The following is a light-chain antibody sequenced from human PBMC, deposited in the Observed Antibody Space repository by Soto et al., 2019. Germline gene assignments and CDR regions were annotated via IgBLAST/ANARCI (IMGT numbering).Light chain of an antibody. J-gene: IGKJ3*01. Sequence: DILMTQSPSTLSASVGDRVTITCRASQSIDNCLAWYQQTPGKAPKLLISEVSILESGVPSRFSGSGSGTEFTLTISGLQPDDFATYYCQQYFTYWLTFGPGTKVDIK. CDR1: QSIDNC. V-gene: IGKV1-5*03. CDR3: QQYFTYWLT. CDR2: EVS.